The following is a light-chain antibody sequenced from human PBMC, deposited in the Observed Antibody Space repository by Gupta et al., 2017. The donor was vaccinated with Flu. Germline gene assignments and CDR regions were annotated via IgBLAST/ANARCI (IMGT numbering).Light chain of an antibody. CDR1: QSLVHSNGNTY. CDR3: MQATQTRK. V-gene: IGKV2-24*01. J-gene: IGKJ1*01. CDR2: KIS. Sequence: PVTLVHPASKACRSSQSLVHSNGNTYVGWLQQRPGQPPRLLMYKISNRVSGVPDRFSGSGAGTDFTLKIRRVEAEDVGVDYCMQATQTRKFGKGTKVEIK.